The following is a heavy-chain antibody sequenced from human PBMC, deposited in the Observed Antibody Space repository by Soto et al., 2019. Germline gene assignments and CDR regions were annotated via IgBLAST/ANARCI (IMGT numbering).Heavy chain of an antibody. D-gene: IGHD3-22*01. CDR2: INPNSGGT. J-gene: IGHJ4*02. Sequence: ASVKVSCKASGYTFTGYYMHWVRQAPGQGLEWMGWINPNSGGTNYAQKFQGWVTMTRDTSISTAYMELSRLRSDDTAVYYCARGRTHYYDSSGYYYRDFGYWGQGTLVTVSS. CDR3: ARGRTHYYDSSGYYYRDFGY. CDR1: GYTFTGYY. V-gene: IGHV1-2*04.